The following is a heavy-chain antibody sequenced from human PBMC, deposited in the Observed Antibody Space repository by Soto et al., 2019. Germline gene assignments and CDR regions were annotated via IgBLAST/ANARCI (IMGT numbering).Heavy chain of an antibody. CDR2: IYYSGST. V-gene: IGHV4-59*01. CDR1: GGSISPYY. D-gene: IGHD3-22*01. Sequence: PSETLSPTCTVSGGSISPYYWSWIRQTPGKGLEWIAYIYYSGSTNYNPSLKSRVTISVDTSKNQCSLKLSSVTAADTAVYYCARASYYSDSFGYFLDSWGQGTLVTVSS. CDR3: ARASYYSDSFGYFLDS. J-gene: IGHJ4*02.